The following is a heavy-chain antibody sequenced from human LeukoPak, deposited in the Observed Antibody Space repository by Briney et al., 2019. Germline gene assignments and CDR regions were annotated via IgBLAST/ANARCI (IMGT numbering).Heavy chain of an antibody. Sequence: PSETLSLTCTISGGSITNYYWSWIRQPPGKGLEWIGYIYYSGSTSYNPSLKSRVTISVDTSKNQFSLKLSSVTAADTAAYYCARDASEAFWSGYSPTYFYYYYMDVWGKGTTVTVSS. CDR2: IYYSGST. D-gene: IGHD3-3*01. V-gene: IGHV4-59*01. J-gene: IGHJ6*03. CDR3: ARDASEAFWSGYSPTYFYYYYMDV. CDR1: GGSITNYY.